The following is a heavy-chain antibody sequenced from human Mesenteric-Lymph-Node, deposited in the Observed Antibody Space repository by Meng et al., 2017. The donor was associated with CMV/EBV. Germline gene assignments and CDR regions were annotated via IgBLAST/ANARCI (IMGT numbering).Heavy chain of an antibody. Sequence: SGGSISSASWWTWVRQSPGKGLEWIGDIYHGGNTDYNPSLKSRVNISVVKSKNQFSLKMRSVPAADTAVYYCARVGTMVRGVKGWFDVWGQGILVTVSS. CDR2: IYHGGNT. V-gene: IGHV4-4*02. D-gene: IGHD3-10*01. CDR1: GGSISSASW. J-gene: IGHJ5*02. CDR3: ARVGTMVRGVKGWFDV.